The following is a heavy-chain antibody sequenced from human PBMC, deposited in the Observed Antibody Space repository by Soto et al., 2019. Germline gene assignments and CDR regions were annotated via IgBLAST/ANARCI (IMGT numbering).Heavy chain of an antibody. Sequence: SETLSLTCTVSRASISRFYWSWIRQPPGKAPEWIGYVYHSGTSNYNPSLESRVTMSLDTAKSQFSLRLNSVTATDTAVYYRATRPPGRWTGIFDYWSQGILVTVS. CDR1: RASISRFY. CDR2: VYHSGTS. CDR3: ATRPPGRWTGIFDY. J-gene: IGHJ4*02. D-gene: IGHD2-15*01. V-gene: IGHV4-59*01.